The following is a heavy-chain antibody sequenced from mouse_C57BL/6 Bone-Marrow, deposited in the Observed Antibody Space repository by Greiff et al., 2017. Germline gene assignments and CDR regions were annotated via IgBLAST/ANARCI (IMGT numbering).Heavy chain of an antibody. D-gene: IGHD2-2*01. Sequence: VKLQESGAELARPGASVKLSCKASGYTFTSYGISWVKQRTGQGLEWIGEIYPRSGNTYSNEKFKGKATLTADKASSTAYMELRSLTSVDSAVYVCAGGYDRDLDYWGQGTTLTVSS. CDR1: GYTFTSYG. CDR3: AGGYDRDLDY. J-gene: IGHJ2*01. CDR2: IYPRSGNT. V-gene: IGHV1-81*01.